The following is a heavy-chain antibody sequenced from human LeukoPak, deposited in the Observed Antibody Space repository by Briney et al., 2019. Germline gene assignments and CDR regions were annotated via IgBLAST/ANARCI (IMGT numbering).Heavy chain of an antibody. CDR3: ARAWYYDYVWGSYFDY. D-gene: IGHD3-16*01. CDR2: ISSSSSYI. J-gene: IGHJ4*02. V-gene: IGHV3-21*01. Sequence: PGGSLRLSCAASGSTFSSYSMNWVRQAPGKGLEWVSSISSSSSYIYYADSVKGRFTISRDNAKNSLYLQVNSLRAEDTAVYYCARAWYYDYVWGSYFDYWGQGTLVTVSS. CDR1: GSTFSSYS.